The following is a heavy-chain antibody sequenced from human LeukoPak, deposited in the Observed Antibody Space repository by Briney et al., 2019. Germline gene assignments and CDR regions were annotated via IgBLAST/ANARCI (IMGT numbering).Heavy chain of an antibody. V-gene: IGHV3-23*01. Sequence: GGSLRLSCAASGFSFSSYAMTWVRQAPGKGLEWVSVISDSGGSTYYADSVKGRFTISRDNSKNTVYLQMNSLRADDTAVYYCATPGQWPVYFDYWGPGALVTVSS. CDR2: ISDSGGST. CDR3: ATPGQWPVYFDY. CDR1: GFSFSSYA. D-gene: IGHD6-19*01. J-gene: IGHJ4*02.